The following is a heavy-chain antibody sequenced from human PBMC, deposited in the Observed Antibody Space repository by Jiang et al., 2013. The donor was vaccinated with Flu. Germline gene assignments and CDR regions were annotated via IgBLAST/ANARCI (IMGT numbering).Heavy chain of an antibody. D-gene: IGHD5-12*01. CDR3: AHGVATTTYGWFDP. Sequence: GKALEWLALIYWDDDKRYSPSLKSRLTITKDTSKNQVVLTMTNMDPVDTATYYCAHGVATTTYGWFDPWGQGTLVTVSS. V-gene: IGHV2-5*02. CDR2: IYWDDDK. J-gene: IGHJ5*02.